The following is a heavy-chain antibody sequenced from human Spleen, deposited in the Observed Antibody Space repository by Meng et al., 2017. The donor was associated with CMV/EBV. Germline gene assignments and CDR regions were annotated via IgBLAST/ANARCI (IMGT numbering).Heavy chain of an antibody. CDR3: ARSLVYCVSDF. J-gene: IGHJ4*02. Sequence: GESLKISCAASGFTFSSYAMSWVRQAPGKGLVWVSRSNSDGSSTSYADSVNGRFTISRDNAKNTLYLQMNSLRADDTAVYYCARSLVYCVSDFWGPGILVTVSS. V-gene: IGHV3-74*01. CDR1: GFTFSSYA. CDR2: SNSDGSST. D-gene: IGHD2-21*01.